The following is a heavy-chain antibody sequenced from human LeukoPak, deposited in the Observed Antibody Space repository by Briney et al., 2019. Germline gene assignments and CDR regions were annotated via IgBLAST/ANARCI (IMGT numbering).Heavy chain of an antibody. CDR3: ARGRGGLLWFGEFNS. Sequence: PSETLSLTCTVSGGSISSSSYYWGWIRQPPGKGLEWIGSIYYSGSTYYNPSLKSRVTISVDTSKNQFSLKLSSVTAADTAVYYCARGRGGLLWFGEFNSWGQGTLVTVSS. CDR1: GGSISSSSYY. V-gene: IGHV4-39*07. CDR2: IYYSGST. D-gene: IGHD3-10*01. J-gene: IGHJ4*02.